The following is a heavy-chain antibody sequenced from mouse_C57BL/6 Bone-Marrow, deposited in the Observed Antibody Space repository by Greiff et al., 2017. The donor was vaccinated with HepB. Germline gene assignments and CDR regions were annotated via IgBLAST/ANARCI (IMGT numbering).Heavy chain of an antibody. D-gene: IGHD1-1*01. J-gene: IGHJ4*01. V-gene: IGHV5-9-1*02. CDR3: TRDRALLPMDY. CDR2: ISSGGDYI. CDR1: GFTFSSYA. Sequence: EVHLVESGEGLVKPGGSLKLSCAASGFTFSSYAMSWVRQTPEKRLEWVAYISSGGDYIYYADTVKGRFTISRDNARNTLYLQMSSLKSEDTAMYYCTRDRALLPMDYWGQGTSVTVSS.